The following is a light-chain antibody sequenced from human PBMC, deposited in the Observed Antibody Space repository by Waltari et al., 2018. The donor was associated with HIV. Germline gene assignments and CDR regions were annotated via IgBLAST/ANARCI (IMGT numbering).Light chain of an antibody. V-gene: IGLV2-14*03. CDR3: ASFTGDDTLL. J-gene: IGLJ3*02. CDR2: DGD. Sequence: SAVTQPASVSGLPGQSITISCTGGDSDFGLFHFVSWYQQHPGRVPRLILHDGDSRAPGISDRFSGSRSGPTASLNISRLRAEDEADYYCASFTGDDTLLFGGGTKVTVL. CDR1: DSDFGLFHF.